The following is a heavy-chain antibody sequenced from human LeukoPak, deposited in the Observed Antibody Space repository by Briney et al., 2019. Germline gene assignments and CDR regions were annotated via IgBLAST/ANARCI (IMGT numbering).Heavy chain of an antibody. CDR3: ARHSSGWYAMWFDP. V-gene: IGHV4-34*01. D-gene: IGHD6-19*01. CDR1: GGSFSGYY. J-gene: IGHJ5*02. Sequence: PSETLTLTCAVYGGSFSGYYWSWIRQPPGKGLEWIGEINHSGSTNYNPSLKSRVTISVDTSKNQFSLKLSSVTAADTAVYYCARHSSGWYAMWFDPWGQGTLVTVSS. CDR2: INHSGST.